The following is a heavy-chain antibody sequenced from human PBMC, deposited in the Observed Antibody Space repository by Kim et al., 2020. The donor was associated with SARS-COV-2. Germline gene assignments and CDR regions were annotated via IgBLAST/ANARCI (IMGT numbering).Heavy chain of an antibody. Sequence: GGSLRLSCAASGFIISRDWMHWVRQAPGKGLVWVSHISPDGRDTTYADSVKGRFTISRDDANNTLYLQMNSLRADDTAVYYCASGGQGGMGVWGQGTTVTVSS. CDR2: ISPDGRDT. D-gene: IGHD3-16*01. CDR1: GFIISRDW. V-gene: IGHV3-74*01. J-gene: IGHJ6*02. CDR3: ASGGQGGMGV.